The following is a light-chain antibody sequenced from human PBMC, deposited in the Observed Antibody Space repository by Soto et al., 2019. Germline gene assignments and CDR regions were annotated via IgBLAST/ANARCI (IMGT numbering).Light chain of an antibody. V-gene: IGKV3-11*01. CDR3: QQRSNWPLIT. Sequence: EIVLTQSPATLSLSPGDRATVSCRASQTVSNYLAWYQQKPGQAPRLLISGASNRATGIPARFSGSGSGTDFTLTISSLEPDDFAVYYCQQRSNWPLITFGQGTRL. J-gene: IGKJ5*01. CDR2: GAS. CDR1: QTVSNY.